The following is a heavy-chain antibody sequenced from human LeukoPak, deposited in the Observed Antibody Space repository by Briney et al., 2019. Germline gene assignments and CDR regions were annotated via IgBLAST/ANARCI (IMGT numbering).Heavy chain of an antibody. J-gene: IGHJ4*02. Sequence: SETLSLTCSVSGASIYSSYWTWIRQPPGKGLEWMGYIYHTGISNSSPSLKSRLTFSLDASKSQFSLRLSSVTASDTAVYYCARSVDIIATFGVVTPLDFWGRGTLVTVSS. D-gene: IGHD3-3*01. CDR2: IYHTGIS. V-gene: IGHV4-4*09. CDR3: ARSVDIIATFGVVTPLDF. CDR1: GASIYSSY.